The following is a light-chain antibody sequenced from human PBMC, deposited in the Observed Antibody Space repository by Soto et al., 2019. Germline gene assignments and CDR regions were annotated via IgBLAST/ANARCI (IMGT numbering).Light chain of an antibody. CDR1: QSVSSN. J-gene: IGKJ1*01. CDR2: DAS. Sequence: EIVMTQSPATLSVSPGERATLSCRARQSVSSNLAWYQQKPGQAPRLLIYDASTRATGIPARFSGSGSGTEFTLTISSLQSEDFAVYYCHQYNNWPRTFGQGTKVEIK. V-gene: IGKV3-15*01. CDR3: HQYNNWPRT.